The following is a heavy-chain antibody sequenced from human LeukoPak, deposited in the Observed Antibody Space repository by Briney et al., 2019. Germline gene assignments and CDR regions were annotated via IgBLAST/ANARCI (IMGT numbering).Heavy chain of an antibody. J-gene: IGHJ6*03. D-gene: IGHD1-26*01. Sequence: ASVKVSCKASGYTFTGYYMHWLRQAPGQGLEWMGWINPNSGGTNYAQKFQGRVTMTRDTSISTAYMELSRLRSDDTAVYYCARNSGSHTRHYYYYMDVWGKGTTVTVSS. V-gene: IGHV1-2*02. CDR2: INPNSGGT. CDR1: GYTFTGYY. CDR3: ARNSGSHTRHYYYYMDV.